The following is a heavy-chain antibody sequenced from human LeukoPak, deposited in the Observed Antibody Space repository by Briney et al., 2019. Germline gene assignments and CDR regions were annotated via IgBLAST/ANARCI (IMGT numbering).Heavy chain of an antibody. J-gene: IGHJ4*02. Sequence: PSETLSLTCAVYGGSFSGYYWSWIRQPPGKGLEWIGEINHSGSTNYNPSLKSRVTISVDTSKNQFSLKLSSVTAADTAVYYCARHEKLGQFDYWGQGTVVTVSS. D-gene: IGHD3-10*01. V-gene: IGHV4-34*01. CDR3: ARHEKLGQFDY. CDR1: GGSFSGYY. CDR2: INHSGST.